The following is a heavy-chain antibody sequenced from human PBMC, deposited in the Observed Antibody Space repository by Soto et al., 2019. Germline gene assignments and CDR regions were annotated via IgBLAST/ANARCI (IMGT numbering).Heavy chain of an antibody. J-gene: IGHJ4*02. D-gene: IGHD4-17*01. CDR3: ARATTTVTTPFDY. Sequence: QVQLVESEGGVVQPGRSLRLSCAASGFTFSSYAMHWVRQAPGKGLEWVAVISYDGSNKYYADSVKGRFTISRDNSKNTLYLQMNSLRAEDTAVYYCARATTTVTTPFDYWGQGTLVTVSS. V-gene: IGHV3-30-3*01. CDR1: GFTFSSYA. CDR2: ISYDGSNK.